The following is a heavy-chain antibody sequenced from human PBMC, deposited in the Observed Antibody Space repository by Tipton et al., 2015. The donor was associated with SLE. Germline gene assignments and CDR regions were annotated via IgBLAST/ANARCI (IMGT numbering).Heavy chain of an antibody. CDR2: ITWNGGST. Sequence: SLRLSCAASGFTFNDYGMSWVRQAPGKGLEWVSGITWNGGSTAYADSVKGRFTFSRDNAKNSLYLQMNSLRAEDTALYYCARGGWRELLDYWGQGTLVTVSS. CDR1: GFTFNDYG. CDR3: ARGGWRELLDY. V-gene: IGHV3-20*04. J-gene: IGHJ4*02. D-gene: IGHD5-24*01.